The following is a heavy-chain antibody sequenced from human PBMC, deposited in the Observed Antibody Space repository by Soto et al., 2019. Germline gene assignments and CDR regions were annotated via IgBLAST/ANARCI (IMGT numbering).Heavy chain of an antibody. D-gene: IGHD5-12*01. V-gene: IGHV3-30-3*01. J-gene: IGHJ4*02. CDR2: ISYDGSNK. Sequence: QVQLVESGGGVVQPGRSLRLSGAASGFTFSSYAMHWVRQAPGKGLEWVAVISYDGSNKNYADSVKGRFTISRDNSKNTLYLQMNSLRADDTAVYYCARVATGFDYWGQGTLVTVSS. CDR3: ARVATGFDY. CDR1: GFTFSSYA.